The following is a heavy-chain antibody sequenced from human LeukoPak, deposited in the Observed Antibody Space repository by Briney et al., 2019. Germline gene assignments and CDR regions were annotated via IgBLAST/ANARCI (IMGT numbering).Heavy chain of an antibody. D-gene: IGHD3-10*01. CDR2: ISGSGGST. J-gene: IGHJ4*02. CDR1: GFTFSSYA. V-gene: IGHV3-23*01. CDR3: AKGQRYYYGSGSPYFDY. Sequence: PGGSLRLSCVASGFTFSSYAMSWVRQAPGKGLEWVSAISGSGGSTYYADSVKGRFTISRDNSKNTLYLQMNSLRAEDTAVYYCAKGQRYYYGSGSPYFDYWGQGTLVTVSS.